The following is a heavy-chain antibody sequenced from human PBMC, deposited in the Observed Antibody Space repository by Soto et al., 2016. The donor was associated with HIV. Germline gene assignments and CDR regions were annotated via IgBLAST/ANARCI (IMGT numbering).Heavy chain of an antibody. V-gene: IGHV1-2*02. CDR3: AREASSHYYDSSVYPRWFDP. CDR2: INPNSGGT. D-gene: IGHD3-22*01. J-gene: IGHJ5*02. Sequence: QVQLVQSGAEVKEPGASVKVSCKTSGYTFTDYYIHWVRQAPGQGLEWMGWINPNSGGTNYAQKFQGRVTMTRDTSISTAYMELSRLRSDDTAVYYCAREASSHYYDSSVYPRWFDPWGQGTLVTVSS. CDR1: GYTFTDYY.